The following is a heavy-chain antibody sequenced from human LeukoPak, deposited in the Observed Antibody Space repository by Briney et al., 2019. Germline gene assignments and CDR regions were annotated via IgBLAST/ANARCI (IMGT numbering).Heavy chain of an antibody. V-gene: IGHV4-59*08. Sequence: SETLSLTCTVSGGSFSSYYWNWIRQPPGKGLEWLGYIYYSGSTNYNPSLKSRVTISVDTSKNQFSLKLSSVTAADTAVYYCARQIVVVPAALYWFDPWGQGTLVTVSS. J-gene: IGHJ5*02. D-gene: IGHD2-15*01. CDR3: ARQIVVVPAALYWFDP. CDR2: IYYSGST. CDR1: GGSFSSYY.